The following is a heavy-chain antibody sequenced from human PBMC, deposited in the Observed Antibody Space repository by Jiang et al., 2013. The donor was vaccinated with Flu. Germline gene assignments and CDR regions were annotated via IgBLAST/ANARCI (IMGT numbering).Heavy chain of an antibody. CDR1: HY. CDR3: ARARAPEVAAYYFDY. CDR2: SITWGH. J-gene: IGHJ4*02. V-gene: IGHV4-59*11. Sequence: HYWNWIRPGPGRDWSGLGISITWGHQLQSSLKSRVTISVDTSKSQLSLNLNSVTAADTAVYHCARARAPEVAAYYFDYWGQGT.